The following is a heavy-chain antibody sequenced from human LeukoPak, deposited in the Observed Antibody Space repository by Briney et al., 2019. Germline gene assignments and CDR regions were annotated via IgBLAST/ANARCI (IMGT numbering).Heavy chain of an antibody. CDR3: ARRESALRASGNSGYDSSFDY. D-gene: IGHD5-12*01. CDR1: GYTFTSYY. CDR2: INPSGGST. Sequence: ASVKVSCKASGYTFTSYYMHWVRQAPGQGLEWMGIINPSGGSTSYAQKFQGRVTMTRDTSTSTVYMELSSLRSEDTAVYYCARRESALRASGNSGYDSSFDYWGQGTLVTVSS. V-gene: IGHV1-46*01. J-gene: IGHJ4*02.